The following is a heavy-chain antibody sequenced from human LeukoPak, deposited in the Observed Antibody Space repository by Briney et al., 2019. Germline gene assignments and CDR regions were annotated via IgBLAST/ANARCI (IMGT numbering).Heavy chain of an antibody. CDR2: ISWDGGTT. V-gene: IGHV3-43*01. Sequence: GGSLRLSCAASGFTFDDYTMCWVRQAPGKGLEWVSLISWDGGTTYYAESVKGRFTISRDNSKNSLYLQMNSLRIEDTALYYCAKEMVVSAALDYWGQGTLVTVSS. J-gene: IGHJ4*02. CDR3: AKEMVVSAALDY. D-gene: IGHD2-15*01. CDR1: GFTFDDYT.